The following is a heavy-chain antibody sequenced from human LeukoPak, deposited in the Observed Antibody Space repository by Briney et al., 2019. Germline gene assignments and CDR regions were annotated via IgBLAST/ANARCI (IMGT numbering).Heavy chain of an antibody. J-gene: IGHJ4*02. CDR1: GFTFSSYA. CDR2: ISYDGSNK. V-gene: IGHV3-30*04. D-gene: IGHD2-21*02. Sequence: GGSLRLSCAASGFTFSSYAMHWVRQAPGKGLEWVAVISYDGSNKYYADSVKGRFTICRDNSKNTLYLQMNSLRAEDTAVYYCATACGGDCYSDYWGQGTLVTVSS. CDR3: ATACGGDCYSDY.